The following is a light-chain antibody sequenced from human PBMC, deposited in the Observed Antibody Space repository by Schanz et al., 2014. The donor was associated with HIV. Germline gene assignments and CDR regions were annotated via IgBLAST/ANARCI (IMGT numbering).Light chain of an antibody. J-gene: IGLJ2*01. Sequence: QSALTQPASVSGSPGQSITISCTGTSSDVGGYNYVSWYQQHPGKAPKLMIYEVDKRPSGVSNRFSGSKSGNTASLTISGLQAEDEADYYCCSYAGSRVFGGGTKLTVL. CDR2: EVD. V-gene: IGLV2-23*02. CDR3: CSYAGSRV. CDR1: SSDVGGYNY.